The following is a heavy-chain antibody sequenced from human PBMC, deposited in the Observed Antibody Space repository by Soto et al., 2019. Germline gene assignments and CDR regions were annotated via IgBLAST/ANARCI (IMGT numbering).Heavy chain of an antibody. CDR2: INGNRGES. V-gene: IGHV1-2*02. Sequence: QVQLVQSGAEVKKPGASVKVSCKASGFDFNAYYIHWVRQAPRQGFEWMGWINGNRGESQDAQKFHGRLTLTRATPTHTAYLEMLGLTSDDTAVYFCARDYYLDFWGQGTLVSVSS. J-gene: IGHJ4*02. D-gene: IGHD3-10*01. CDR1: GFDFNAYY. CDR3: ARDYYLDF.